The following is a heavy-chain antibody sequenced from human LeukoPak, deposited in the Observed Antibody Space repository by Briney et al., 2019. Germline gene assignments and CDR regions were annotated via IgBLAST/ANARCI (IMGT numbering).Heavy chain of an antibody. J-gene: IGHJ4*02. CDR3: AREGRMSMGIEY. CDR2: INHSGTT. V-gene: IGHV4-34*01. Sequence: SETLSLTCGVYGGSLSGYFWSWIRQPPGKGLEWIGEINHSGTTNFNPSLKSRVTISVDTSKNQFSLKQSSVTAADTAVYFCAREGRMSMGIEYWGQGTPVTVSS. CDR1: GGSLSGYF. D-gene: IGHD4/OR15-4a*01.